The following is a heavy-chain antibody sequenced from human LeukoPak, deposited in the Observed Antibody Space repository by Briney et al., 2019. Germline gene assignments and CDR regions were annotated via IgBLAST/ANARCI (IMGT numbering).Heavy chain of an antibody. CDR3: ARGSSGWYNDY. Sequence: ASVKVSCKTSGYTFTNYGISWVRQAPGQGLEWMGWINPYNGNTDYAQNLQGRVTMTTETSTTTAYMELKSLRSDDTAVYYCARGSSGWYNDYWGQGTLVTVSS. V-gene: IGHV1-18*01. D-gene: IGHD6-19*01. CDR2: INPYNGNT. J-gene: IGHJ4*02. CDR1: GYTFTNYG.